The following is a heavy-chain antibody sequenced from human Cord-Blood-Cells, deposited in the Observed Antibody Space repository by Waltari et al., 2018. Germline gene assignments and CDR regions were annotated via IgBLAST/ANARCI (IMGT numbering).Heavy chain of an antibody. CDR2: IRWNSGSI. V-gene: IGHV3-9*01. CDR3: AKARYSYGYEFDY. Sequence: EVQLVESGGGLVQPGRSLRLSCAASGFTFDDYAMHWVRQAPGKGLECVSGIRWNSGSIGYADSVKGRFTISRDNAKNSLYLQMNSLRAEDTALYYCAKARYSYGYEFDYWGQGTLVTVSS. J-gene: IGHJ4*02. CDR1: GFTFDDYA. D-gene: IGHD5-18*01.